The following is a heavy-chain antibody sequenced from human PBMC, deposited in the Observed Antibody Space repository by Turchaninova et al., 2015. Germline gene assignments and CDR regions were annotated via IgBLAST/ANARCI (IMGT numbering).Heavy chain of an antibody. CDR2: INSDGSSA. CDR1: GFTFRDSW. CDR3: AREGSGYWVDY. J-gene: IGHJ4*02. V-gene: IGHV3-74*01. Sequence: GVLGQPGGSLRLSCAASGFTFRDSWTLGVRRAPGKGLLWVERINSDGSSAYYADSVKGRFTISRDNAKNTRYLQMNSLRAEDTAVYYCAREGSGYWVDYWGQGTLVTVSS. D-gene: IGHD3-22*01.